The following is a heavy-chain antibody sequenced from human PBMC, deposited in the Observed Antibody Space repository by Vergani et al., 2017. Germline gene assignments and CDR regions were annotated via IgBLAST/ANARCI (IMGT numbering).Heavy chain of an antibody. D-gene: IGHD3-22*01. CDR3: ARDSYYYDSSGYYA. Sequence: EVQLVESGGGLVKPGGSLRLSCAASGFTFSSHRMNWVRQAPGKGLEWVSYISSSSSTIYYADSVKGRFTISRDNAKNSLYLQMNSLRDEDTAVYYCARDSYYYDSSGYYAWGQGTLVTVSS. J-gene: IGHJ4*02. V-gene: IGHV3-48*02. CDR1: GFTFSSHR. CDR2: ISSSSSTI.